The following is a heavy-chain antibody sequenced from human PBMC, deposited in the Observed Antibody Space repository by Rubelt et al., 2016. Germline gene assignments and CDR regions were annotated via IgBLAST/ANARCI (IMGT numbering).Heavy chain of an antibody. D-gene: IGHD3-22*01. V-gene: IGHV3-33*01. CDR3: ARVSDSTRGQGGYFDY. J-gene: IGHJ4*02. Sequence: SSYGMHWVRQAPGKGLEWVAVIWYDGSNKYYADSVKGRFTISRDNSKNTLYLQMNSLRAEDTAVYYCARVSDSTRGQGGYFDYWGQGALVTVSS. CDR1: SSYG. CDR2: IWYDGSNK.